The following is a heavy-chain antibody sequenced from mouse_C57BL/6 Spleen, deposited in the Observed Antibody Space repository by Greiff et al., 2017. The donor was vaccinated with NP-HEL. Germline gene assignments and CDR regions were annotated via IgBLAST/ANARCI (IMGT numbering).Heavy chain of an antibody. J-gene: IGHJ3*01. D-gene: IGHD2-3*01. CDR3: ARYDGYYPAWFAY. Sequence: QVQLQQPGAELVKPGASVKMSCKASGYTFTSYWITWVKQRPGQGLEWIGDIYPGSGSTNYNEKFKSKATLTVDTSSSTAYMQLSSLTSEDSAVYSCARYDGYYPAWFAYWGQGTLVTVSA. V-gene: IGHV1-55*01. CDR2: IYPGSGST. CDR1: GYTFTSYW.